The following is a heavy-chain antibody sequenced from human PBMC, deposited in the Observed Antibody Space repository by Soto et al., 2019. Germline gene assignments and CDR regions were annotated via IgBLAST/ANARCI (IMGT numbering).Heavy chain of an antibody. CDR2: IWYDGSNK. V-gene: IGHV3-33*01. CDR1: GFTFSSYG. CDR3: ARDTQDIVVVVAADQTGGFDY. D-gene: IGHD2-15*01. Sequence: GGSLRLSCAASGFTFSSYGMHWVRQAPGKGLEWVAVIWYDGSNKYYADSVKGRFTISRDNSKNTLYLQMNSLRAEDTAVYYCARDTQDIVVVVAADQTGGFDYWGQGTLVTVSS. J-gene: IGHJ4*02.